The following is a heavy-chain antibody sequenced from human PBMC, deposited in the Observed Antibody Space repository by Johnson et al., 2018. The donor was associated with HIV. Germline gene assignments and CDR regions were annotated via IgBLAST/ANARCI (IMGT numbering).Heavy chain of an antibody. J-gene: IGHJ3*02. CDR3: ATHCSGGSCYLPDAFDI. V-gene: IGHV3-30*04. CDR2: IRYDGSNK. D-gene: IGHD2-15*01. Sequence: QVQLVESGGGVVQPGRSLRLSCAASGFSFTKYAMHWVRQAPGKGLEWVAIIRYDGSNKYTVDSVKGRFTISRDNSKNTLYLQMNSLRPEDTAVYYCATHCSGGSCYLPDAFDIWGQGTMVTVSS. CDR1: GFSFTKYA.